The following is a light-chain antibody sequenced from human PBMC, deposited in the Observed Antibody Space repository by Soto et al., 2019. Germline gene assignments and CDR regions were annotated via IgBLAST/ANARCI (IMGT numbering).Light chain of an antibody. J-gene: IGKJ1*01. V-gene: IGKV1-39*01. Sequence: DIQMTQSPSSLSASVGDRVTITCRASQSISRFLTWYQQKSGKPPQLLIYAASSLQSGVPSRFSGSGSGTDFTLTISSLQPEDFATYYCQQTYITPPWTFGQGSKVEIK. CDR3: QQTYITPPWT. CDR1: QSISRF. CDR2: AAS.